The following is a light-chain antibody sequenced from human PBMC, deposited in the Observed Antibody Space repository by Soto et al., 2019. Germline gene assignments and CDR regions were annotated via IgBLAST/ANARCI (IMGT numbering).Light chain of an antibody. Sequence: IVMTQSPATLSVSPGERATLSCRARYSVSSNLAWYQQKPGQAPRLLVYGASTRATGIPARFSGSGSGTEFTLTISSLQSEXXGVYYCQQYNDRPPYTFGQGTKLEIK. CDR1: YSVSSN. CDR2: GAS. V-gene: IGKV3-15*01. J-gene: IGKJ2*01. CDR3: QQYNDRPPYT.